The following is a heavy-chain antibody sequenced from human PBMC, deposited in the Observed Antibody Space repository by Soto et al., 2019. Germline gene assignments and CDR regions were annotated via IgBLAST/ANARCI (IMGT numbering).Heavy chain of an antibody. J-gene: IGHJ6*02. CDR2: IWYDGSNK. V-gene: IGHV3-33*01. Sequence: QVQLVESGGGVAQPGRSLRLSCTVSGFTFSGHAMHWVRQAPGKGLEWVTQIWYDGSNKYYAESVKGQFTISRDNSKKPLYLRMTRLGVEDAAVSYGAGGGRGLPTYALDVWGQGTSVTVSS. D-gene: IGHD1-26*01. CDR1: GFTFSGHA. CDR3: AGGGRGLPTYALDV.